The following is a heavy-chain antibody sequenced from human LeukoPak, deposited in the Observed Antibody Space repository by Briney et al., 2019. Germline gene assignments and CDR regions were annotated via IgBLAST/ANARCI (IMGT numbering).Heavy chain of an antibody. D-gene: IGHD6-19*01. CDR2: ITTRGDT. Sequence: GGSLRLSCAASGFTFSSYDMHWVRQATGKGLEWVSAITTRGDTYYSGSVKGRFTISRENAKNFLYLQMNSLRAGDTAVYYCARGLYSSGWYVPELGYWGQGTLVAVSS. CDR1: GFTFSSYD. CDR3: ARGLYSSGWYVPELGY. J-gene: IGHJ4*02. V-gene: IGHV3-13*04.